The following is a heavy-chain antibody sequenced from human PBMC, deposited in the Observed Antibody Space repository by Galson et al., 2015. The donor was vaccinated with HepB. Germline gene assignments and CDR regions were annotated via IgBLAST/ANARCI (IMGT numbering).Heavy chain of an antibody. CDR3: ARERRDTAMAL. Sequence: SLRLSCAASGFTFDDYAMHWVRQAPGKGLEWVSRINSDGSSTSYADSVKGRFTISRDNAKNTLYLQMNSLRAEDTAVYYCARERRDTAMALWGQGTLVTVSS. J-gene: IGHJ4*02. V-gene: IGHV3-74*01. CDR2: INSDGSST. D-gene: IGHD5-18*01. CDR1: GFTFDDYA.